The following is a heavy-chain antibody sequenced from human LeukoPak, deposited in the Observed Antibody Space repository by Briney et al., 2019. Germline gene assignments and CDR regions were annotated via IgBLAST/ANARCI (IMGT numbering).Heavy chain of an antibody. CDR2: ISYDGSYK. D-gene: IGHD4-23*01. CDR3: AKDNYGGNSGTFDY. Sequence: GRSLRLSCAASGFTFSSYGMHWVRQAPGKGLEWVAVISYDGSYKYYTDSVKGRFTISRDNSKNTLYPQMNSLRAEDTAVYYCAKDNYGGNSGTFDYWGQGTLVTVSS. V-gene: IGHV3-30*18. J-gene: IGHJ4*02. CDR1: GFTFSSYG.